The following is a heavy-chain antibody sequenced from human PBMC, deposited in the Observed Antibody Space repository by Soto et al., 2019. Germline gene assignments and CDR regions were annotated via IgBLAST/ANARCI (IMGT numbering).Heavy chain of an antibody. D-gene: IGHD2-2*01. CDR2: VYWDDSK. CDR3: AHCRGGVASF. Sequence: QITLNESGPTLVKPTQTLTLTCTFSGFSLSTRDVGVGWIRQPPGEALEWLGVVYWDDSKTYSPSLESRPTITKDPSKNQVVLRMTKMDPVDTATYYCAHCRGGVASFWGQGTLVTVSS. CDR1: GFSLSTRDVG. V-gene: IGHV2-5*02. J-gene: IGHJ4*02.